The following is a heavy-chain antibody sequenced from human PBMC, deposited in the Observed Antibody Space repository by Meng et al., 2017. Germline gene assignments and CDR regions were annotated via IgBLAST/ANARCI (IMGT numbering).Heavy chain of an antibody. J-gene: IGHJ4*02. V-gene: IGHV6-1*01. D-gene: IGHD2-15*01. CDR3: SRAYCSGGSCEFDY. Sequence: LVQQHGPGLVNPTQHPSTTLAIYGAMFSSPSAALSWLIQSTSRVLEWLGRTYYSSEWYNEYTVSVKSRITINPDLSKNQFSLQLNSVTPEDTAVYYCSRAYCSGGSCEFDYWGQGTLVTVSS. CDR1: GAMFSSPSAA. CDR2: TYYSSEWYN.